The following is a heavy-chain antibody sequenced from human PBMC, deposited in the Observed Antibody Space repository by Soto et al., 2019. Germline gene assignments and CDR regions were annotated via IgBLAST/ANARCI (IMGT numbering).Heavy chain of an antibody. CDR2: IYHSVST. D-gene: IGHD1-7*01. J-gene: IGHJ5*02. CDR1: GGSISSGGYS. CDR3: ATDSPRNFGGFDA. Sequence: SETLSLTXAVSGGSISSGGYSWSWIRQPPGKGLEWIGYIYHSVSTYYNPSLKSRVTISVDRSKNQFSLKLSSVTAADTALYYCATDSPRNFGGFDARAQGTFVIVSS. V-gene: IGHV4-30-2*01.